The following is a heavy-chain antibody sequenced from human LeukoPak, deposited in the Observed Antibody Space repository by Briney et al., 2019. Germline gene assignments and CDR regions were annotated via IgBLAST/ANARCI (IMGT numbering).Heavy chain of an antibody. CDR2: TYYRSKWYN. Sequence: SQTLSLTCAISGDSVSSNTAARNWIRQSPSRGLEWLGRTYYRSKWYNDYAASVKSRITISPDTSKNQFSLQLDSVTPEDTAVYYCARVSDDRSSWSESTYYYYYYGMDVWGQGTSVTVSS. CDR1: GDSVSSNTAA. D-gene: IGHD6-13*01. CDR3: ARVSDDRSSWSESTYYYYYYGMDV. V-gene: IGHV6-1*01. J-gene: IGHJ6*02.